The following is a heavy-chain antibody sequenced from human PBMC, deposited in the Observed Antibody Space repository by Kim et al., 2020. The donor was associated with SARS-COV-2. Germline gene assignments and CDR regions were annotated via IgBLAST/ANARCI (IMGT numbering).Heavy chain of an antibody. D-gene: IGHD2-15*01. Sequence: GGSLRLSCAASGFTFSSYGMHWVRQAPGKGLEWVAVISYDGSNKYYADSVKGRFTISRDNSKNTLYLQMNSLRAEDTAVYYCAKGSYYFDYWGQGTLVTVSS. J-gene: IGHJ4*02. CDR3: AKGSYYFDY. CDR1: GFTFSSYG. CDR2: ISYDGSNK. V-gene: IGHV3-30*18.